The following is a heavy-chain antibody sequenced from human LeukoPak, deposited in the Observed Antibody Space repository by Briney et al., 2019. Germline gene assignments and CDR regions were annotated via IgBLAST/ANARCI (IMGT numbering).Heavy chain of an antibody. CDR1: GGSISSYY. D-gene: IGHD6-19*01. Sequence: SETLSLTCTVSGGSISSYYWSWIRQPPGKGLEWIGYIYYSGSTNYNPSLKSRVTISVDTSKNQFSLKLSSVTAADTAVYYCARYSSGWYYFDYWGQGTLVTVSS. J-gene: IGHJ4*02. CDR3: ARYSSGWYYFDY. V-gene: IGHV4-59*08. CDR2: IYYSGST.